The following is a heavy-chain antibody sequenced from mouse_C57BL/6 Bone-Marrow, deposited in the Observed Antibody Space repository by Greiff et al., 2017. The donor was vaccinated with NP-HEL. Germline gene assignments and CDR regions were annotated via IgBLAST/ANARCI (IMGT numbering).Heavy chain of an antibody. CDR1: GFNIKDYY. D-gene: IGHD3-2*02. CDR3: ARSQTAHFAY. Sequence: EVKLQESGAELVKPGASVKLSCTASGFNIKDYYMHWVKQRTEQGLEWIGRIDPEDGATNYAPKFQGKATITADTSSNTAYLQLSSLTSEDTAVYYCARSQTAHFAYWGQGTLVTVSA. V-gene: IGHV14-2*01. J-gene: IGHJ3*01. CDR2: IDPEDGAT.